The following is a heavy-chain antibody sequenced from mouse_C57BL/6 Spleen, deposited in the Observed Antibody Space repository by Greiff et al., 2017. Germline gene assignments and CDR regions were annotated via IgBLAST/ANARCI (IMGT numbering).Heavy chain of an antibody. D-gene: IGHD2-10*01. V-gene: IGHV1-64*01. CDR3: ASPTQYYFDY. CDR2: IHPNRGST. CDR1: GYTFNSYW. Sequence: QVQLQQPGAELVKPGASVKLSCKASGYTFNSYWMHWVKQRPGQGLEWIGMIHPNRGSTNYNEKFKSKATLTVDNSSSTAYMQLSSLTSDDSAVYCCASPTQYYFDYWGQGTTLTVSS. J-gene: IGHJ2*01.